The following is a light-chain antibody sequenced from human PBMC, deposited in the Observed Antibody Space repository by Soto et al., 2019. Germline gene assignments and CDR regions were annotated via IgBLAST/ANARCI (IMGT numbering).Light chain of an antibody. CDR3: QQYGTSPWT. J-gene: IGKJ1*01. Sequence: EIVLTQSPDTLTLSPGDGATLSCRASRSVRGTSLAWYQLRPGQAPRPLIYGASARAAGISERFTGSGSGTDFTLTISRLEPEDFAVYYCQQYGTSPWTFGQGTKV. CDR1: RSVRGTS. CDR2: GAS. V-gene: IGKV3-20*01.